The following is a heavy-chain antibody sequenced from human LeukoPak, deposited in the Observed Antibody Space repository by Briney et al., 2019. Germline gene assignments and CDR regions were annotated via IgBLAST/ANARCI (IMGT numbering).Heavy chain of an antibody. D-gene: IGHD2-2*01. Sequence: ASVKVSCKASGYTFTSYDINLVRQATGQGLEWMGWMNPNSGNTGYAQKFQGRVTITRNTSISTAYMELSSLRSEDTAVYYCARVRPDIVVVPATIGTFDIWGQGTMVTVSS. CDR2: MNPNSGNT. CDR1: GYTFTSYD. V-gene: IGHV1-8*03. CDR3: ARVRPDIVVVPATIGTFDI. J-gene: IGHJ3*02.